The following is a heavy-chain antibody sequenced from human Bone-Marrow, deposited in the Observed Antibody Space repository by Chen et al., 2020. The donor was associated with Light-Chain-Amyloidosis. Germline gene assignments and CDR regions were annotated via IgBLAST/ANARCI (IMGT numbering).Heavy chain of an antibody. J-gene: IGHJ4*02. D-gene: IGHD3-3*01. Sequence: EVELVESGGDLVQPGGSLRLSCAAYGFSFTTSWMHWVRQGPGKGLAWVSRINADGSGTDYADSVNGRFTIFRDNAKSTLYLQMNSLRVEDTAVYYCATVDFWSGQFDYWGQGTLVTVSS. V-gene: IGHV3-74*01. CDR3: ATVDFWSGQFDY. CDR1: GFSFTTSW. CDR2: INADGSGT.